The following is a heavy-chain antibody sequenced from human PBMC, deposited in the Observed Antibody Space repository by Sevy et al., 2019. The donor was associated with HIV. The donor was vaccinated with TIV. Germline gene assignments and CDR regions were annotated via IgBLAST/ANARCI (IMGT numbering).Heavy chain of an antibody. CDR3: ARDRIAVAGSGFYYDYYGMDV. Sequence: SQTLSLTCAISGDSVSSNSAAWNWIRQSPSRGLEWLGRTYYRSKWYNDYAVSVKSRITINPDTSKNKFSLQLNSVTPEETAVDYCARDRIAVAGSGFYYDYYGMDVWGQGTTVTVSS. D-gene: IGHD6-19*01. J-gene: IGHJ6*02. V-gene: IGHV6-1*01. CDR2: TYYRSKWYN. CDR1: GDSVSSNSAA.